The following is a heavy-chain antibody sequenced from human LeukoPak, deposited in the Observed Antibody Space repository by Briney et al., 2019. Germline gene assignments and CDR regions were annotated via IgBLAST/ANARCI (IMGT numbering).Heavy chain of an antibody. J-gene: IGHJ5*02. CDR3: AKDTKYGEHNWFDP. CDR1: GFTFSSYG. Sequence: GGSLRLSCAASGFTFSSYGMHWVRQAPGKGLEWVAVISYDGSNKYYADSVKGRFTISRDNSKNMLYLQMNSLRAEDTAVYYCAKDTKYGEHNWFDPWGQGTLVTVSS. V-gene: IGHV3-30*18. D-gene: IGHD4-17*01. CDR2: ISYDGSNK.